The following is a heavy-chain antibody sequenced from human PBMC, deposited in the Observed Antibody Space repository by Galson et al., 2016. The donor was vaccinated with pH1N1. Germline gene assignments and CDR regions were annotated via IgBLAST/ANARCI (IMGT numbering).Heavy chain of an antibody. CDR1: GFSFSSSS. V-gene: IGHV3-48*04. CDR3: AKVRPVVVDATVYFYYGMDV. J-gene: IGHJ6*02. Sequence: SLRLSCAASGFSFSSSSMNWVRQAPGRGLEWVSYISTSSSTIYYADSVKGRFTISRDNAKNSLYLQMNSLRADDTAIYYCAKVRPVVVDATVYFYYGMDVWGQGTTVTVSS. CDR2: ISTSSSTI. D-gene: IGHD2-8*02.